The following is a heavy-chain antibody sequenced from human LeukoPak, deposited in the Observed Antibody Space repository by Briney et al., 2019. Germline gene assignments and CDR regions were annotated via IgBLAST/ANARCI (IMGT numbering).Heavy chain of an antibody. CDR2: ISAYNGNT. CDR1: VYTFTIYD. J-gene: IGHJ4*02. V-gene: IGHV1-18*01. CDR3: ARTDCSGGSCYPFDY. Sequence: ASVKLSCKASVYTFTIYDISCVRHAPGQGRVWMGWISAYNGNTNYAQKLQGRVNMTTDTSTGTAYMELRSLSSDDTAVYYCARTDCSGGSCYPFDYWGQGTLVTVSS. D-gene: IGHD2-15*01.